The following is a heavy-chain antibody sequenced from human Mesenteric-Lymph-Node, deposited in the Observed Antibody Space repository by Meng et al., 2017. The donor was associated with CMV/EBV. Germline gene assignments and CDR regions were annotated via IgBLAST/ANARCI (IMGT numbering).Heavy chain of an antibody. V-gene: IGHV3-7*01. D-gene: IGHD3-10*01. Sequence: GSLRLSCAASGFTFSSYSMNWVRQAPGKGLEWVANINQDGSEEYYVDSVKGRFTISRDNAKNSLYMQTNSLRAEDTAVYYCARCRGDDYFDYWGQGTVVTVSS. CDR1: GFTFSSYS. CDR2: INQDGSEE. J-gene: IGHJ4*02. CDR3: ARCRGDDYFDY.